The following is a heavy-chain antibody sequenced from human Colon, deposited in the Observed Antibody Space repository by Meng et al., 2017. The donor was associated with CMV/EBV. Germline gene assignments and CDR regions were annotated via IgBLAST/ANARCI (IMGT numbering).Heavy chain of an antibody. J-gene: IGHJ4*02. V-gene: IGHV1-18*01. CDR1: GYTFSNFG. Sequence: VELVQFGAEVMKPGASVHVFCNTSGYTFSNFGISWVRQAPGQGLECMAYISPYNGDTNYAQTFQGRVALNTDKSTSTVYMELGSLTSDDTAMYYCARELARGGYWGQGTLVTVSS. CDR2: ISPYNGDT. CDR3: ARELARGGY.